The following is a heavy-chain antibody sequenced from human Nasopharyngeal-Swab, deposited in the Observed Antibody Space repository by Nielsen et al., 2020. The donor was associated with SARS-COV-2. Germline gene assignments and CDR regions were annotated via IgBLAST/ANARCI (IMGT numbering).Heavy chain of an antibody. CDR1: GYSFTSYW. CDR3: ARLRREVVGIYYYYYMDV. CDR2: IDPSGSYT. Sequence: GGSLRLSCKGSGYSFTSYWISWVRQMPGKGLEWMGRIDPSGSYTNYSPSFQGHVTISADKSISTAYLQWSSLKATDTAMYYCARLRREVVGIYYYYYMDVWGKGTTVTVSS. J-gene: IGHJ6*03. D-gene: IGHD2-15*01. V-gene: IGHV5-10-1*01.